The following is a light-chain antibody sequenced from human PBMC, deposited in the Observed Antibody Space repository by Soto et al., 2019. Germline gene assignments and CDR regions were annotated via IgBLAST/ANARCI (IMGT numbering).Light chain of an antibody. CDR1: QSVGSY. CDR3: QQRSTLPPLS. CDR2: DAS. V-gene: IGKV3-11*02. Sequence: EIVVTQSPATLSLSPGERATLSCRTSQSVGSYLAWYQKKPGKAPRLLIYDASNRATGIPARFSGSGSGRDFTLTISSLAPEDVAVYYCQQRSTLPPLSFGGGTQVEIK. J-gene: IGKJ4*01.